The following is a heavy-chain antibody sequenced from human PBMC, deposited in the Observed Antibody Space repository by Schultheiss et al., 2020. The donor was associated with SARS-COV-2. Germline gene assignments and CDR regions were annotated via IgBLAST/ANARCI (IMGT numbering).Heavy chain of an antibody. Sequence: SQTLSLTCTVSGGSISSGSYYWSWIRQPAGKGLEWIGRIYTSGSTNYNPSLKSRVTMSVDTSKNQFSLKLSSVTAADTAVYYCARKNRITRAFDIWGQGTMVTVSS. CDR1: GGSISSGSYY. J-gene: IGHJ3*02. CDR2: IYTSGST. V-gene: IGHV4-61*02. D-gene: IGHD3-10*01. CDR3: ARKNRITRAFDI.